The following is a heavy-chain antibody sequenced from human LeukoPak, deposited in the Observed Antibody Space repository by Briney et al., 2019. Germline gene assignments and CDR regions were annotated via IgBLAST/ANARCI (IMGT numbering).Heavy chain of an antibody. D-gene: IGHD6-6*01. CDR1: GFSLSTSGVG. CDR3: AHTVEELVYYYYYMDV. CDR2: IYWNDDK. V-gene: IGHV2-5*01. Sequence: ESGPTLVNPTQTLTLTCTFSGFSLSTSGVGVGWIRQPPGKALEWLALIYWNDDKRYSPSLKSRLTITKDTSKNQVVLTVTNMDPVDTATYYCAHTVEELVYYYYYMDVWGKGTTVTVSS. J-gene: IGHJ6*03.